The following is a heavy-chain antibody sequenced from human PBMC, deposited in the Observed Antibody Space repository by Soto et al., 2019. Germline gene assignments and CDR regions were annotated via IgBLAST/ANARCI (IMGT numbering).Heavy chain of an antibody. Sequence: QVQLQQWGAGLLNPSETLSLTCAFSGGSLRDYYWPWIRQSPGKGLEWIGEIHPSGSTYYNPPLRSRVTISVDPSKKQCSLKLTSHTAADTAIYYCARGRDEYKLGNVGGHGTTVTVSS. CDR2: IHPSGST. CDR1: GGSLRDYY. D-gene: IGHD1-1*01. CDR3: ARGRDEYKLGNV. J-gene: IGHJ6*02. V-gene: IGHV4-34*01.